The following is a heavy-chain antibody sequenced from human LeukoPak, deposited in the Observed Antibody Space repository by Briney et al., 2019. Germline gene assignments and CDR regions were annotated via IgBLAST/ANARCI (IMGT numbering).Heavy chain of an antibody. Sequence: SETLSLTCAVYGGSFSGYYWSWIRQPPGKGLEWIGEINHSGSTNYNPSLKSRVTISVDTSKNQFSLKLSSVTAADTAVYCCASSIPARYWGQGTLVTVSS. CDR1: GGSFSGYY. V-gene: IGHV4-34*01. CDR2: INHSGST. J-gene: IGHJ4*02. D-gene: IGHD2-21*01. CDR3: ASSIPARY.